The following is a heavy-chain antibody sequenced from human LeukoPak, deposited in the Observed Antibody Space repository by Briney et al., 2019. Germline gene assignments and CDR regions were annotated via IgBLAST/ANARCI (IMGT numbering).Heavy chain of an antibody. J-gene: IGHJ6*02. Sequence: GASVKVSCKASGGTFSSYAISWVRQAPGQGLEWMGGIIPIFGTANYAQKFQGRVTITADESTSTAYMELSSLRSEDTAVYYCALCSGRYDFWSGLDVWGQGTTVTVSS. CDR2: IIPIFGTA. V-gene: IGHV1-69*13. CDR3: ALCSGRYDFWSGLDV. CDR1: GGTFSSYA. D-gene: IGHD3-3*01.